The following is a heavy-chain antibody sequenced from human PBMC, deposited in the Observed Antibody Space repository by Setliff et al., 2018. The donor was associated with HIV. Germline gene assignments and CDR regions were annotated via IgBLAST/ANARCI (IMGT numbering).Heavy chain of an antibody. CDR3: ARRHNDYSLYYFDS. Sequence: PSETLSLTCTVSGGSIRSSSYYWGWIRQTPGKGLEWIGSVYYSGSTYYNPSLESRVTISADMSKNQFSLKLSSVTAADTAVYYCARRHNDYSLYYFDSWGQGTLVTVSS. CDR1: GGSIRSSSYY. J-gene: IGHJ4*02. D-gene: IGHD5-12*01. V-gene: IGHV4-39*01. CDR2: VYYSGST.